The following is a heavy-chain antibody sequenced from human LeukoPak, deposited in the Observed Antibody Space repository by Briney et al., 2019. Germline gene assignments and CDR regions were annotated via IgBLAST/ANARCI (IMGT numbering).Heavy chain of an antibody. D-gene: IGHD4-17*01. CDR1: GFTFSSYW. J-gene: IGHJ4*01. CDR3: ARGYYGDTHFDY. Sequence: GGSLRLSCAASGFTFSSYWMHWVRQAPGKGLVWVSRINGDGSRTGYADSVKGRFTIARDNAKNTLYLQMNSLRAEDTAAYYCARGYYGDTHFDYWGQGILVTVSS. V-gene: IGHV3-74*01. CDR2: INGDGSRT.